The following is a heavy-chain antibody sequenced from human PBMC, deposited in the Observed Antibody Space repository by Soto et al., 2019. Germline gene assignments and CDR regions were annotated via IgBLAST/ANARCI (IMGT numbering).Heavy chain of an antibody. V-gene: IGHV1-24*01. CDR2: FDPEDGET. D-gene: IGHD3-22*01. Sequence: AASVKVSCKVSGYTLTELSMHWVRQAPGKGLEWMGGFDPEDGETIYAQKFQGRVTMTEDTSTDTAYMELSSLRSEDTAVYYCATLFDDSSGGAANHYSYYGMDVWGQGTTVTVSS. CDR3: ATLFDDSSGGAANHYSYYGMDV. J-gene: IGHJ6*02. CDR1: GYTLTELS.